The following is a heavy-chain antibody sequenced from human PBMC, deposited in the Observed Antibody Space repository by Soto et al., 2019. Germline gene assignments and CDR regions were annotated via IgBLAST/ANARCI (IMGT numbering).Heavy chain of an antibody. CDR3: ARDPGIAAAGGVSFDY. D-gene: IGHD6-13*01. Sequence: GGSLRLSCAASGFTFSSYGMHWVRQAPGKGLEWVAVIWYDGSNKYYADSVKGRFTISRDNSKNTLYLQMNSLRAEDTAVYYCARDPGIAAAGGVSFDYWGQGTLVTVSS. V-gene: IGHV3-33*01. J-gene: IGHJ4*02. CDR1: GFTFSSYG. CDR2: IWYDGSNK.